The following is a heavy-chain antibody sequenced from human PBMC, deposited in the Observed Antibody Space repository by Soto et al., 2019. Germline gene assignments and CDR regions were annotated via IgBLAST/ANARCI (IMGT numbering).Heavy chain of an antibody. Sequence: GGSLRLSCAASGFTFATYSMNWVRQAPGKGLEWVSYISDSSATRYYADSVTGRFTISRDNAKNSLYLQMNSLRDEDSALYYCARASGWYPSDAFEIWGQGTPVTVSS. J-gene: IGHJ3*02. CDR1: GFTFATYS. D-gene: IGHD6-19*01. CDR3: ARASGWYPSDAFEI. V-gene: IGHV3-48*02. CDR2: ISDSSATR.